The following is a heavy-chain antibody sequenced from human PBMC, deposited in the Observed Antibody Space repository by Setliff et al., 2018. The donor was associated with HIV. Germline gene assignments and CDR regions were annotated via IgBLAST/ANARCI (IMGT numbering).Heavy chain of an antibody. CDR2: INSGDI. D-gene: IGHD2-15*01. CDR3: ARVVGVAPYYYMDV. Sequence: PGGSLRLSCAASGFTFSSYWMHWVRQAPGKGLVWVARINSGDIWYADSVRGRFTISRDNTKNSLYLQMNNLRAEDTAVYYCARVVGVAPYYYMDVWGKGTTVTVSS. J-gene: IGHJ6*03. V-gene: IGHV3-74*01. CDR1: GFTFSSYW.